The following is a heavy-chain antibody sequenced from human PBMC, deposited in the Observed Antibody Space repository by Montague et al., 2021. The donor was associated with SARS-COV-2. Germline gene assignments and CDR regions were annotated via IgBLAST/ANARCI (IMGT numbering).Heavy chain of an antibody. CDR2: IGAGGTTI. Sequence: SLRLSCAASGFRSSDFYMAWIRQSPGRGLEWLAYIGAGGTTISYADSVKGRFTISRDNAKESLFLQMGSLRAGDTAFYYCARPLSTRSAGGFATWGQGTLVTVSS. CDR3: ARPLSTRSAGGFAT. V-gene: IGHV3-11*01. J-gene: IGHJ4*02. CDR1: GFRSSDFY. D-gene: IGHD5/OR15-5a*01.